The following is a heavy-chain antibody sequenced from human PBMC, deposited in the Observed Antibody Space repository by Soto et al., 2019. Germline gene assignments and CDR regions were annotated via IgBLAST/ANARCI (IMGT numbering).Heavy chain of an antibody. CDR1: GDSVSSNSAA. CDR3: ARDPPDFHSAFDY. Sequence: SQTLSLTCAIPGDSVSSNSAAWNWIRQSPSRGLEWLGRTYYRSKWYNDYAESVKSRITIIPDTSKNQFSLHLNSVTPEDTAVYYCARDPPDFHSAFDYWGQGTLVTVSS. V-gene: IGHV6-1*01. CDR2: TYYRSKWYN. D-gene: IGHD4-4*01. J-gene: IGHJ4*02.